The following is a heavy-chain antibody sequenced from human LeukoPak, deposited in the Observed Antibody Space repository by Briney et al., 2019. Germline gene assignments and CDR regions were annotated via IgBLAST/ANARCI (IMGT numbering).Heavy chain of an antibody. D-gene: IGHD1-14*01. CDR2: IYHSGST. J-gene: IGHJ4*02. CDR1: GYSISSGYY. CDR3: ARGFFDDMMEEPYYFDY. V-gene: IGHV4-38-2*02. Sequence: SETLSLTCTVSGYSISSGYYWGWIRQPPGKGLEWIGSIYHSGSTYYNPSLKSRVTISVDTSKNQFSLKLSSVTAADTAVYYCARGFFDDMMEEPYYFDYWGQGTLVTVSS.